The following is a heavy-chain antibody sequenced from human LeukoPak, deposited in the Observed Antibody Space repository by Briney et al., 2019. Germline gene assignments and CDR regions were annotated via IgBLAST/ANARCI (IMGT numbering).Heavy chain of an antibody. J-gene: IGHJ4*02. CDR2: ISAYNGNT. D-gene: IGHD1-26*01. V-gene: IGHV1-18*01. CDR1: GYTFTNYG. CDR3: ARDPLRPNSGSYHGFSDY. Sequence: ASVKVSCKASGYTFTNYGISWVRQAPGQGLEWMGWISAYNGNTNYAQKLQGRVTMTTDTSTSTAYMELRSLRSDDTAAYYCARDPLRPNSGSYHGFSDYWGQGTLVTVSS.